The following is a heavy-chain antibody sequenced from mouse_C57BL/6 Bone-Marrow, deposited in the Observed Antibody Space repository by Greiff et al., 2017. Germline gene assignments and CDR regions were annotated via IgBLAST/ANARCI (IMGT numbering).Heavy chain of an antibody. CDR2: LYPSDSET. CDR3: ARGGGWFAY. J-gene: IGHJ3*01. V-gene: IGHV1-61*01. CDR1: GYTFTSYW. Sequence: VQLQQPGAELVRPGSSVKLSCKASGYTFTSYWMDWVKQRPGQGLEWIGNLYPSDSETHYNQKFKDKAKLTVDKSSSTAYMQLSSLTSEDSAVYYCARGGGWFAYWGQGTLVTVSA.